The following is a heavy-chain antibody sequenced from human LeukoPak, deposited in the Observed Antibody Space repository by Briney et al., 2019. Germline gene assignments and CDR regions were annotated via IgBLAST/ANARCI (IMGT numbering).Heavy chain of an antibody. V-gene: IGHV3-33*01. D-gene: IGHD3-3*01. CDR3: ARGITSFWSGYYNGAGDYYYMDV. CDR2: IWYDGSNK. CDR1: GFTFSSYG. Sequence: GGSLRLSCAASGFTFSSYGMHWVRQAPGKGLERVAVIWYDGSNKYYADSVKGRFTISRDNSKNTLYLQMNSLRAEDTAVYYCARGITSFWSGYYNGAGDYYYMDVWGKGTTVTVSS. J-gene: IGHJ6*03.